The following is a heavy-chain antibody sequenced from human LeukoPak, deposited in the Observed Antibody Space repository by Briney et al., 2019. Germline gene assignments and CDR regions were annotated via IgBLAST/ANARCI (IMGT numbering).Heavy chain of an antibody. CDR1: GFTFSSYS. Sequence: PGGSLRLSCAASGFTFSSYSMNWVRQAPGKGLEWVSSIGSSSSYIYYADSVKGRFTISRDNAQNSLYLQMDSLRAEDTAVYYCARVAHSPLRYFDWSQWPVYYYYYMDVWGKGTTVTISS. J-gene: IGHJ6*03. D-gene: IGHD3-9*01. CDR2: IGSSSSYI. CDR3: ARVAHSPLRYFDWSQWPVYYYYYMDV. V-gene: IGHV3-21*04.